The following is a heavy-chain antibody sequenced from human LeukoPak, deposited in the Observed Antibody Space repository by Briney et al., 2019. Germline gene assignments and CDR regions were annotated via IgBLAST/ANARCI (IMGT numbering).Heavy chain of an antibody. CDR3: AREDGEYDAFDI. V-gene: IGHV1-2*02. D-gene: IGHD2/OR15-2a*01. CDR1: GYTFTRYD. J-gene: IGHJ3*02. Sequence: ASVKVSCKASGYTFTRYDIHWVRQAPGQGLEWMGWINPNSGGTNYAQKFQGRVTMTRDTSISTAYMELSRLRSDDTAVYYCAREDGEYDAFDIWGQGTMVTVSS. CDR2: INPNSGGT.